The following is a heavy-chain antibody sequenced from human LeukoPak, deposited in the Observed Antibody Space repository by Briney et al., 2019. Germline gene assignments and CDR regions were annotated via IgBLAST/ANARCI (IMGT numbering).Heavy chain of an antibody. CDR2: VSESGSNR. V-gene: IGHV3-23*01. J-gene: IGHJ6*02. CDR1: GFTFTRYV. CDR3: ARVSGTIRIWPQPFGDGMDV. Sequence: GGSLRLSCVVSGFTFTRYVMSWVRQAPGKGLEWVSSVSESGSNRYYADSVKGRFSISRDNSKNTLYLQMNSPRAEDTAVYYCARVSGTIRIWPQPFGDGMDVWGQGTTVTVSS. D-gene: IGHD2/OR15-2a*01.